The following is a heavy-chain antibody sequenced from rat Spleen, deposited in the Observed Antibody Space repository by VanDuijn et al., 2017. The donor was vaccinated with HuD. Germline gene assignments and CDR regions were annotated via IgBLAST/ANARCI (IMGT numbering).Heavy chain of an antibody. CDR2: ISYDGGRN. Sequence: EVQLVESGGGLVQPGRSMKVSCAASGFTFSDYNMAWVRQAPKKGLEWVATISYDGGRNFYRDSVKGRFTISRDNAKSSLYLQMDSLRSEDTATYYCASHWGRAYCDYWGQGVRVAVSS. D-gene: IGHD5-1*01. V-gene: IGHV5-7*01. CDR1: GFTFSDYN. J-gene: IGHJ2*01. CDR3: ASHWGRAYCDY.